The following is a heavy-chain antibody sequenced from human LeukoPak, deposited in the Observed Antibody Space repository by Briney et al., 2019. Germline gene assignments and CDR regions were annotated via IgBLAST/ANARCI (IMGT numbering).Heavy chain of an antibody. CDR1: GFTFSSYA. V-gene: IGHV3-23*01. D-gene: IGHD3-3*01. Sequence: GGSLRLSCAASGFTFSSYAMSWVRQAPGKGLEWVSAISGSGGSTYYADSVKGRFTISRDNSKNTLYLQMNSLRAEDTAVYYCARGASHYDFWSGYYTRIVYGMDVWGQGTTVTVSS. CDR3: ARGASHYDFWSGYYTRIVYGMDV. CDR2: ISGSGGST. J-gene: IGHJ6*02.